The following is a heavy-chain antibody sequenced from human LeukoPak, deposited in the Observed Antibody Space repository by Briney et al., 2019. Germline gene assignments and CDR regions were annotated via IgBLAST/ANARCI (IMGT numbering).Heavy chain of an antibody. CDR2: ISSSSSYR. V-gene: IGHV3-21*01. J-gene: IGHJ6*02. CDR1: GFTFSSDS. CDR3: ARAYYYGSGSPSNEGYYYGMDV. D-gene: IGHD3-10*01. Sequence: GGSLRLSCAASGFTFSSDSMNWVRQAPGKGLEWVSSISSSSSYRYYADSVKGRFTISRDNAKNSLYLQMNSLRAEDTAVYYCARAYYYGSGSPSNEGYYYGMDVWGQGTTVTVSS.